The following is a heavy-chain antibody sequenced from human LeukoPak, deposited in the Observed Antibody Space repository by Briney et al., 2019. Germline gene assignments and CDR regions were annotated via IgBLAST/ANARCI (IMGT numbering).Heavy chain of an antibody. CDR3: ARLGGYEAAYSFDY. J-gene: IGHJ4*02. Sequence: SETLSLTCAVSGYSISSGYYWGWIRQPPGKGLEWIGSIYHSGSTYYNPSLKSRVTISVDTSKNQFSLKLSSVTAADTAVYYCARLGGYEAAYSFDYWGQGTLVTVSS. V-gene: IGHV4-38-2*01. D-gene: IGHD5-12*01. CDR1: GYSISSGYY. CDR2: IYHSGST.